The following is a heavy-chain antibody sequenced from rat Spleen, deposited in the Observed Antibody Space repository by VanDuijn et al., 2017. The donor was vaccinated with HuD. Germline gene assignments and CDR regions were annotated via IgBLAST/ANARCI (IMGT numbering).Heavy chain of an antibody. D-gene: IGHD1-12*03. J-gene: IGHJ2*01. CDR1: GYSITSGYG. V-gene: IGHV3-3*01. CDR2: IKSAGST. CDR3: ARSMMVIYYFDY. Sequence: EVQLQESGPGLVKPSQSLSLTCSVTGYSITSGYGWNWIRKFPGNKMEWMGYIKSAGSTNYNHPLKIQTPITRDTSKNQFFLQLTSVTTEDTTTYYCARSMMVIYYFDYWGQGVMVTVSS.